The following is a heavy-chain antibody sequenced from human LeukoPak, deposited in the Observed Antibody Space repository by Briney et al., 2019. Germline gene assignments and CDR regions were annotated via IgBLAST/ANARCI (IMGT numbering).Heavy chain of an antibody. D-gene: IGHD3-10*01. Sequence: PGGSLRLSCAASGFTFTNYAMSWVRQAPGKGLEWVSAISGSGGSTYYADSVKGRFTISRDNSKNTLYLQMNSQRAEDTAIYYCAGYYGSGTWFDPWGQGTLVTVSS. CDR3: AGYYGSGTWFDP. J-gene: IGHJ5*02. CDR2: ISGSGGST. V-gene: IGHV3-23*01. CDR1: GFTFTNYA.